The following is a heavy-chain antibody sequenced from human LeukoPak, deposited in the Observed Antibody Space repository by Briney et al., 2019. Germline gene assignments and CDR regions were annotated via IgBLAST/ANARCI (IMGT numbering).Heavy chain of an antibody. CDR3: ARLAATGSGY. J-gene: IGHJ4*02. Sequence: GGSLRLSCAASGFTFSSYWMHWVRQAPGEGLVWVSRIKPDGSSTSYADSVKGRFTISTDNSKNTLFLRMNSLRVEDTAVYYCARLAATGSGYWGQGTLVTVSS. CDR2: IKPDGSST. V-gene: IGHV3-74*01. D-gene: IGHD6-13*01. CDR1: GFTFSSYW.